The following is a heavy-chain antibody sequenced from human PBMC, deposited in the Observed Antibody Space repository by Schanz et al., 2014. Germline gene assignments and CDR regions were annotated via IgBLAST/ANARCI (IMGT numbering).Heavy chain of an antibody. J-gene: IGHJ4*02. V-gene: IGHV3-23*04. CDR3: ARAHGNNWYGKGLDY. D-gene: IGHD1-1*01. Sequence: EVQLVESGGGLVKPGGSLRLSCAASGFTFSTYAMSWVRQAPGKGLEWVSAISGSGGSTYYADSVKGRFTISRDNSKNTLYLQMNSLRADDTAVYFCARAHGNNWYGKGLDYWGQGAQVTVSS. CDR2: ISGSGGST. CDR1: GFTFSTYA.